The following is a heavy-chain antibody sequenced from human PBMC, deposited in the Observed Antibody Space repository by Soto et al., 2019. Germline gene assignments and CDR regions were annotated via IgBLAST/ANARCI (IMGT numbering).Heavy chain of an antibody. J-gene: IGHJ6*02. CDR1: GGTFSSYA. V-gene: IGHV1-69*01. CDR3: ARSPGAFWSGYYPPLYYGMDV. Sequence: QVQLVQSGAEVKKPGSSVKVSCKASGGTFSSYAISWVRQAPGQGLEWMGGIIPIFGTANYAQKFQGRVTITADESTSTAYMELSRLRSEDTAVYYCARSPGAFWSGYYPPLYYGMDVWGQGTTVTVSS. D-gene: IGHD3-3*01. CDR2: IIPIFGTA.